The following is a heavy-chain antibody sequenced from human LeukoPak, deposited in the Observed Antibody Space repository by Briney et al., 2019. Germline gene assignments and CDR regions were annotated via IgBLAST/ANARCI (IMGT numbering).Heavy chain of an antibody. J-gene: IGHJ4*02. CDR1: GFTFSSYG. Sequence: GGSLRLSCAASGFTFSSYGMHWVRQAPGKGLEWVSYISTSSTYIYYADSLNGRFTISRDNAKNSLYLQMNSLRAEDTAVYYCARLGRGGLDYWGQGTLVTVSS. V-gene: IGHV3-21*01. D-gene: IGHD3-16*01. CDR2: ISTSSTYI. CDR3: ARLGRGGLDY.